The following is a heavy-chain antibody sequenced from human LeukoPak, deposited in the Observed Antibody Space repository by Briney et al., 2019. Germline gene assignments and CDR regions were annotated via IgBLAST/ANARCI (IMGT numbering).Heavy chain of an antibody. D-gene: IGHD5-24*01. CDR3: AKDQMASFTFDY. Sequence: GSSVKVSCKASGGTFSSYAISWVRQAPGQGLEWTGGIIPIFGTANYAQKFQGRVTITADKSTSTAYMELSSLRAEDTAVYYCAKDQMASFTFDYWGQGTLVTVSS. V-gene: IGHV1-69*06. CDR1: GGTFSSYA. CDR2: IIPIFGTA. J-gene: IGHJ4*02.